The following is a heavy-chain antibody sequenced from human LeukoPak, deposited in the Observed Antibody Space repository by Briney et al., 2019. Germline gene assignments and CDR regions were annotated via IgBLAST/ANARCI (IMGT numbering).Heavy chain of an antibody. CDR2: MNPNSGNT. Sequence: ASVKVSCKASGYTFTSYDINWVRQATGQGLEWMGWMNPNSGNTGYAQKFQGRVTMTRDTSISTAYMELSSLRSEDTAVYYCATASPAGNPGGGYWGQGTLVTVSS. D-gene: IGHD2-2*01. J-gene: IGHJ4*02. CDR3: ATASPAGNPGGGY. V-gene: IGHV1-8*01. CDR1: GYTFTSYD.